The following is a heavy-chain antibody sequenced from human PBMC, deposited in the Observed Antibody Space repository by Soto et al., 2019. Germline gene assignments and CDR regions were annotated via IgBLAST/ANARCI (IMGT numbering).Heavy chain of an antibody. D-gene: IGHD6-13*01. V-gene: IGHV3-7*05. CDR3: LREPAAGAYYFDY. Sequence: EVQLVESGGGLVQPGGSLRLSCAGSGFTFSNYWLTWVRQAPGKGLEWVANIKEDGSVKYHVDSVKGRFTISRDNAKNSLYLQMNSPRVEDTAVYYCLREPAAGAYYFDYWGQGTLVTVSS. J-gene: IGHJ4*02. CDR2: IKEDGSVK. CDR1: GFTFSNYW.